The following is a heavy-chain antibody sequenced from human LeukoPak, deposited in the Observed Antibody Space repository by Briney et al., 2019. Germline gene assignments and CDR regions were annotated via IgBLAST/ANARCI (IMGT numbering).Heavy chain of an antibody. CDR2: ISNYDGNT. CDR3: GRGSRAAPAGTLRY. J-gene: IGHJ4*02. CDR1: VYTFTCYS. D-gene: IGHD2-2*01. V-gene: IGHV1-18*01. Sequence: ASVTLCRSGSVYTFTCYSLTGVRQAPGQGLEWMGWISNYDGNTNYAQKLQGRVTMTTETSTNTAYMGLRSLRSDDTAVYYCGRGSRAAPAGTLRYWGQGIWVTVSS.